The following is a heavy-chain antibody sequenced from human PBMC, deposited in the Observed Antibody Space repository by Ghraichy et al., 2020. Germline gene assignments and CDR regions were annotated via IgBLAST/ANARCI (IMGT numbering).Heavy chain of an antibody. V-gene: IGHV4-31*03. Sequence: LRLSCTVSGGSISSGGYYWSWIRQHPGKGLEWIGYIYYSGSTYYNPSLKSRVTISVDTSKNQFSLKLSSVTAADTAVYYCAREDGDRRFDPWGQGTLVTVSS. J-gene: IGHJ5*02. CDR1: GGSISSGGYY. CDR3: AREDGDRRFDP. CDR2: IYYSGST. D-gene: IGHD4-17*01.